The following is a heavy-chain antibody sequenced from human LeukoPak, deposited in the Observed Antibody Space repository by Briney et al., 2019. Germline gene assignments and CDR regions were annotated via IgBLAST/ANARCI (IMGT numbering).Heavy chain of an antibody. CDR1: GFTVRSYW. Sequence: GGSLRLSCAASGFTVRSYWMSWVRQAAGKGMEWEANIKEDGSEKYYADSVKGRFTISRNNAKNSLYLQMNSLRAEDTAVYYCARDDKLWSQSYPYFDYWGQGTLVTVSS. CDR2: IKEDGSEK. V-gene: IGHV3-7*01. CDR3: ARDDKLWSQSYPYFDY. J-gene: IGHJ4*02. D-gene: IGHD5-18*01.